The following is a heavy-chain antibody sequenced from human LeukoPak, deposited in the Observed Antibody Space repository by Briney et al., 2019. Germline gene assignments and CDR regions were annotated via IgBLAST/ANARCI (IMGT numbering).Heavy chain of an antibody. CDR2: INHSGST. D-gene: IGHD6-6*01. CDR1: GGSFSGYY. V-gene: IGHV4-34*01. Sequence: PSETLSLTCAVYGGSFSGYYWSWIRQPPGKGLEWIGEINHSGSTNYNPSLKSRVTISVDTSKNQFSLKLSSVTAADTAVYYCARGRAARPCIDYRGQGTLVTVSS. J-gene: IGHJ4*02. CDR3: ARGRAARPCIDY.